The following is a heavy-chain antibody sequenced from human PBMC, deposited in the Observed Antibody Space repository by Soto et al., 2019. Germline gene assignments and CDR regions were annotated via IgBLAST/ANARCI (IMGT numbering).Heavy chain of an antibody. V-gene: IGHV3-73*01. D-gene: IGHD3-10*01. J-gene: IGHJ4*02. CDR2: IRSKANNYAT. CDR1: GFTFSGSA. CDR3: ALAYYYGAYYFDY. Sequence: GSLRLSCAASGFTFSGSALHWVRQASGKGLEWLGRIRSKANNYATAYAASVKGRFTISRDDSKNTAFLQMNSLKTDDTAVYYCALAYYYGAYYFDYWGQGTLVTVSS.